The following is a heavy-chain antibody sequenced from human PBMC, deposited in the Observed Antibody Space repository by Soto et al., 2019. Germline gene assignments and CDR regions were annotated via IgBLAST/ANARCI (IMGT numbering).Heavy chain of an antibody. CDR2: ISSSGSTI. Sequence: GGSLRLSCAASGFTFSSYEMNWVRQAPGKGLEWVSYISSSGSTIYYADSVKGRFTISRDNAKNSLYLQMNSLRAEDTAVYYCARDSQGSSWYAGYYYYYGMDVWGQGTTVTVSS. CDR1: GFTFSSYE. V-gene: IGHV3-48*03. D-gene: IGHD6-13*01. CDR3: ARDSQGSSWYAGYYYYYGMDV. J-gene: IGHJ6*02.